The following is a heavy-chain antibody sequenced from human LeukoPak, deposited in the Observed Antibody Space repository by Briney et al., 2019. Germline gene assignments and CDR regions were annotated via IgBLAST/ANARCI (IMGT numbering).Heavy chain of an antibody. V-gene: IGHV4-4*07. D-gene: IGHD3-10*01. Sequence: PSETLSLTCTVSGDSISNYYWSWIRQSAGKGLEWIGRIYTSGSTNYNPSLKSRVTMSVDTSKNQFSLKLSSVTAADTAVYYCARVSLVRGAPDYYFDYWGQGTLVTVSS. J-gene: IGHJ4*02. CDR1: GDSISNYY. CDR3: ARVSLVRGAPDYYFDY. CDR2: IYTSGST.